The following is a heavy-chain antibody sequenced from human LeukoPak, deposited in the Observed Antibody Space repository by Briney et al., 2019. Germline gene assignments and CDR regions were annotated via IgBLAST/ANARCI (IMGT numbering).Heavy chain of an antibody. V-gene: IGHV4-34*01. CDR1: GGSFSGYY. D-gene: IGHD2-15*01. CDR3: ARGINPIVVVVAATRDYYYYMDV. Sequence: SETLSLTCAVYGGSFSGYYWSWIRQPPGKGLEWIGEINHSGSTNYNPSLKSRVTISVDTSKNQFSLKLSSVTAADTAVYYCARGINPIVVVVAATRDYYYYMDVWGKGTTVTVSS. CDR2: INHSGST. J-gene: IGHJ6*03.